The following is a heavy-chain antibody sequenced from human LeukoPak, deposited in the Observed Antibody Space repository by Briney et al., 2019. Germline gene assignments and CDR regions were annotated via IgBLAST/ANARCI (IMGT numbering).Heavy chain of an antibody. D-gene: IGHD6-13*01. CDR3: ATDPRSSSWSHDAFDI. V-gene: IGHV1-24*01. J-gene: IGHJ3*02. CDR1: GYTLTELS. CDR2: FDPEDGET. Sequence: EASVKVSCKVSGYTLTELSMHWVRQAPGKGLEWMGGFDPEDGETIYAQKFQGRVTMTEDTSTDTAYMELSSLRSEDTAVYYCATDPRSSSWSHDAFDIWGQGTMVAVSS.